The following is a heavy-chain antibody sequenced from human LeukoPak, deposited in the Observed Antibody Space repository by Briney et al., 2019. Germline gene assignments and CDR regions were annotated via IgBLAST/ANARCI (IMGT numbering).Heavy chain of an antibody. V-gene: IGHV3-33*01. J-gene: IGHJ4*02. D-gene: IGHD3-22*01. CDR2: IWYDGSNK. CDR1: GFTLSSYG. CDR3: ARAYYYDSTTFDY. Sequence: GGSLRLSCAASGFTLSSYGMHWVRQAPGKGLEWVAVIWYDGSNKYYADSVKGRFTISRDNSKNTLYLQMNSLRAEDTAVYYCARAYYYDSTTFDYWGQGTLVTVSS.